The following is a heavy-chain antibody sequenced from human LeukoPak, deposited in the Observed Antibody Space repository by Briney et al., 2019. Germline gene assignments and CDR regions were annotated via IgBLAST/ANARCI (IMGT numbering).Heavy chain of an antibody. J-gene: IGHJ3*02. CDR1: GYTFVSYG. D-gene: IGHD3-3*01. CDR2: IIPIFGTA. Sequence: SVKVSCKASGYTFVSYGISWVRQAPGQGLEWMGGIIPIFGTANYAQKFQGRVTITADESTSTAYMELSSLRSEDTAVYYCARSHVWSGYELPSDAFDIWGQGTMVTVSS. CDR3: ARSHVWSGYELPSDAFDI. V-gene: IGHV1-69*13.